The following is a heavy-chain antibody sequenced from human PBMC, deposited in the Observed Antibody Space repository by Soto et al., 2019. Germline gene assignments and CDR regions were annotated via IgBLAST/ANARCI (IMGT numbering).Heavy chain of an antibody. D-gene: IGHD6-19*01. CDR1: GFTFSSYA. J-gene: IGHJ4*02. CDR2: ISGKGGTT. V-gene: IGHV3-23*01. CDR3: APIPRWLASPFDY. Sequence: EVQVLESGGGLVQPGGSLRLSCAVSGFTFSSYAMTWVRQAPGKGLEWVSTISGKGGTTYYADSVKGRFTISKDNSRNTLYLQMSSLRGEDTAVYYCAPIPRWLASPFDYWGQGTLVTVSS.